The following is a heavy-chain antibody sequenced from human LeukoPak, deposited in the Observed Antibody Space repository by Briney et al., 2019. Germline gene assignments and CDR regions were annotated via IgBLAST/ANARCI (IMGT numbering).Heavy chain of an antibody. CDR1: GFTFSTYT. J-gene: IGHJ4*02. CDR2: IGRSDSAI. D-gene: IGHD2-15*01. V-gene: IGHV3-48*02. CDR3: ARDHQWSFDS. Sequence: GGSLRLSCAASGFTFSTYTMNWVRQAPGKGLEWISYIGRSDSAIFYADSVKGRFTISRDSAKNSLFLQMNSLSDEDTAVYYCARDHQWSFDSWGQGTLVTVSS.